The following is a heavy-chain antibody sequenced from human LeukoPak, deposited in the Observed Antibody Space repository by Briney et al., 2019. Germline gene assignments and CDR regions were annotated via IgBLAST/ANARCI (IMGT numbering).Heavy chain of an antibody. J-gene: IGHJ5*02. V-gene: IGHV3-23*01. CDR2: IINSGGRT. D-gene: IGHD5-12*01. CDR1: GFTFDTYA. Sequence: GGSLRLSCAASGFTFDTYAMSWVRQAPGKGLEWVAGIINSGGRTFYADAVKGRFTISRDNAKNSLYLQMNSLRAEDTAVYYCARESWGVATFWFDPWGQGTLVTVSS. CDR3: ARESWGVATFWFDP.